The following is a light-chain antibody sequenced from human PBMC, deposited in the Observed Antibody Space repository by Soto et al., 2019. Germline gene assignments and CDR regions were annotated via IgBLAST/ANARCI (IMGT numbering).Light chain of an antibody. V-gene: IGKV3-20*01. CDR1: QSVSSY. Sequence: EIVMTHSPATLSVSPGERATLSCRASQSVSSYLAWYQQKPGQAPRLLIYGASSRATGIPDRFSGSGSGTDFTLTISRLEPEDFAVYYCQQYGSSPQAFGQGTKVDI. J-gene: IGKJ1*01. CDR2: GAS. CDR3: QQYGSSPQA.